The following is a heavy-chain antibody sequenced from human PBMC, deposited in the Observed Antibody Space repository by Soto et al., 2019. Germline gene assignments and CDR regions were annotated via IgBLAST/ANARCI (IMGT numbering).Heavy chain of an antibody. CDR1: GGSISSYY. J-gene: IGHJ5*02. CDR3: ARDVRYYDSSGYYAWFDP. Sequence: PSETLSLNCTGSGGSISSYYWSWIRQPAGKGLEWIGRIYTSGSTNYNPSLKSRVTMSVDTSKNQFSLKLSSVTAADTAVYYCARDVRYYDSSGYYAWFDPWGQGTLVTVSS. V-gene: IGHV4-4*07. D-gene: IGHD3-22*01. CDR2: IYTSGST.